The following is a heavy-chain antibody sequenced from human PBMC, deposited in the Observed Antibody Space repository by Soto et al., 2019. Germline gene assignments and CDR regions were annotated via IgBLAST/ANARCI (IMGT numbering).Heavy chain of an antibody. Sequence: QVQLVQSGGEVKKPGASVKVSCKASAYTFTNYGISWVRQAPGQGLEWMGWISAYNGNINYAQKFRGRVTMTTDTSTSSAYLEVRSLRSDDTAVYYCARSGSSWNLIAFDSLGQGTLVTVSS. CDR2: ISAYNGNI. J-gene: IGHJ4*02. CDR1: AYTFTNYG. V-gene: IGHV1-18*01. CDR3: ARSGSSWNLIAFDS. D-gene: IGHD6-13*01.